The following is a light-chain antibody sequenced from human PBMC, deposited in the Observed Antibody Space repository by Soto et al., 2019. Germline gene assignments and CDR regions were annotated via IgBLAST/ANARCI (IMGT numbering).Light chain of an antibody. J-gene: IGKJ4*01. CDR1: QDISNY. CDR3: QHYDNLPVLT. V-gene: IGKV1-33*01. CDR2: AAS. Sequence: DIQMTQSPSSLSASVGDRVTITCQASQDISNYLNWYQQKPGKAPKLLIYAASILETGVPSRFSGSGSWTDFTFPISSLHPEDIATYYCQHYDNLPVLTFGGRTKVEIK.